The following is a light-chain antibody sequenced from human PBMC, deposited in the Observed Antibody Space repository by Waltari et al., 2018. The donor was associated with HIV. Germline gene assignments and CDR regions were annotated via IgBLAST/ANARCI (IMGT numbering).Light chain of an antibody. J-gene: IGLJ3*02. CDR3: QTWDTGIQV. CDR1: SAHSKFV. Sequence: QLVLTQSPSASASLGASVRITCTLSSAHSKFVFAWHQQQPEKGPRFLLRLYRDGSHIRGHGIPARFSVSSSGAERYLTISSLQSEDEADYYCQTWDTGIQVFGGGTKLTVL. CDR2: LYRDGSH. V-gene: IGLV4-69*01.